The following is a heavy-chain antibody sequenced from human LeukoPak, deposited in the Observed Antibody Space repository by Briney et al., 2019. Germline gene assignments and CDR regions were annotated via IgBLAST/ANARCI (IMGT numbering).Heavy chain of an antibody. CDR3: ASSYGSGRFDP. CDR2: INSAGSTT. D-gene: IGHD3-10*01. V-gene: IGHV3-74*01. CDR1: GFTFSSYG. J-gene: IGHJ5*02. Sequence: QPGGSLRLSCAASGFTFSSYGMSWVRQAPGKGLVWVSLINSAGSTTTYADSVKGRFTISRDNAKNTLYLQMNSLRAEDTAVYYCASSYGSGRFDPWGQGTLVTVSS.